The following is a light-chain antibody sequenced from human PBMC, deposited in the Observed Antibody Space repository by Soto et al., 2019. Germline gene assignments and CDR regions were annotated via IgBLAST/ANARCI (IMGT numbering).Light chain of an antibody. CDR2: DAS. V-gene: IGKV3-11*01. J-gene: IGKJ1*01. CDR3: QQRSYWPWT. CDR1: PSVSSY. Sequence: EIVLTQSPATLSLSPGARATLSFRASPSVSSYLAWYQQKPGQAPRLLIYDASNMATGIPARFSGSGSGTDFTLTISSLEPEDCAVYYCQQRSYWPWTFGQGTKVEIK.